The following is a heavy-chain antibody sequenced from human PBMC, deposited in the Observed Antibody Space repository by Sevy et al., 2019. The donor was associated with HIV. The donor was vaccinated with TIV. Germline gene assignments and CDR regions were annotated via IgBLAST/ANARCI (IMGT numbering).Heavy chain of an antibody. CDR2: ISYDGSNK. CDR1: GFTFSSYA. J-gene: IGHJ4*02. D-gene: IGHD3-22*01. Sequence: GGSLRLSCAASGFTFSSYAMHWVRQAPGKGLEWEAVISYDGSNKYYADSVKGRFTISRDNSKNTLYLQMNSLRAEDTAVYYCARDGYYYDSSGYSHFDYWGQGTLVTVSS. CDR3: ARDGYYYDSSGYSHFDY. V-gene: IGHV3-30*04.